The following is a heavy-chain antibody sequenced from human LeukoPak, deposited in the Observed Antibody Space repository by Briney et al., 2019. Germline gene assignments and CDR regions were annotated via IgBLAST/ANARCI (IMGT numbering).Heavy chain of an antibody. V-gene: IGHV3-48*04. CDR3: AKRGVVIRVILVGFHKEAYYFDS. D-gene: IGHD3-22*01. Sequence: GGSLRLSCAASGLIFSVYSMNWVRQAPGKGLEWVSYISSSSSSIWYADSVKGRFTISRDNAKNSLYLQMNSLRVEDSAVYFCAKRGVVIRVILVGFHKEAYYFDSWGQGALVTVSS. CDR2: ISSSSSSI. CDR1: GLIFSVYS. J-gene: IGHJ4*02.